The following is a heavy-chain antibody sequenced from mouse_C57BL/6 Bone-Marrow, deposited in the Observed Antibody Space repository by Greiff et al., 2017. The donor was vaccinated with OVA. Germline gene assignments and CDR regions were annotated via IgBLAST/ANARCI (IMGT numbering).Heavy chain of an antibody. J-gene: IGHJ1*03. V-gene: IGHV2-5*01. CDR3: AKNIYYYGSDWYFDV. CDR1: GFSLTSYG. CDR2: IWRGGST. Sequence: QVQLKQSGPGLVQPSQSLSITCTVSGFSLTSYGVHWVRQSPGKGLEWLGVIWRGGSTDYNAAFMSRLSITKDNSKSQVFFKMNSLQADDTAIYYCAKNIYYYGSDWYFDVWGTGTTVTVSS. D-gene: IGHD1-1*01.